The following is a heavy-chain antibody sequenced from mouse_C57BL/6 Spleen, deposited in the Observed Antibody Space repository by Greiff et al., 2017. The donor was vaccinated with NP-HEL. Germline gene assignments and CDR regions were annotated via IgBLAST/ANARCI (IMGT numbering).Heavy chain of an antibody. V-gene: IGHV5-4*03. Sequence: EVKLQESGGGLVKPGGSLKLSCAASGFTFSSYAMSWVRQTPEKRLEWVATISDGGSYTYYPDNVKGRFTISRDNAKNNLYLQMSHLKSEDTAMYYCARGSTAKGYFDVWGTGTTVTVSS. CDR3: ARGSTAKGYFDV. CDR1: GFTFSSYA. CDR2: ISDGGSYT. D-gene: IGHD1-2*01. J-gene: IGHJ1*03.